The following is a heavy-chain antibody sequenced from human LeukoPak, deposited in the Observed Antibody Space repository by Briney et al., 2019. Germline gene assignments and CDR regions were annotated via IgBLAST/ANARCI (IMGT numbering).Heavy chain of an antibody. CDR1: GFTFSSYA. V-gene: IGHV3-30*04. CDR2: ISYDGSNK. Sequence: GGSLRLSCAASGFTFSSYAMHWVRQAPGKGLEWVAVISYDGSNKYYADSAKGRLTISRDNSKNTLYLQMNSLRAEDTAVYYCAVAGSGWYGDYFDYWGQGILVTVSS. D-gene: IGHD6-19*01. J-gene: IGHJ4*02. CDR3: AVAGSGWYGDYFDY.